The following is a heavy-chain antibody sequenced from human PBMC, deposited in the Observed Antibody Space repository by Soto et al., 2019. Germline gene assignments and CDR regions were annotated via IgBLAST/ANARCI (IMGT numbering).Heavy chain of an antibody. Sequence: QIQLMQSGAEVKKPGASVKVSCKASGYTFTSYGIHWVRQAPGQRLEWTGWINAGNGNTKYSEKFQGSVTITRDTSARTAYLELSSLRSEDTAVYYCARDPNDSSAYYHHYYYGMDVWGQGTTVTVSS. V-gene: IGHV1-3*01. D-gene: IGHD3-22*01. J-gene: IGHJ6*02. CDR3: ARDPNDSSAYYHHYYYGMDV. CDR2: INAGNGNT. CDR1: GYTFTSYG.